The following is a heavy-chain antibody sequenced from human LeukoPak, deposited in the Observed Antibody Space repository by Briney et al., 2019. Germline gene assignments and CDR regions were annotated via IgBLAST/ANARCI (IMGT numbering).Heavy chain of an antibody. CDR3: ASERDSSSLI. CDR2: INHSGST. CDR1: GGSFSGYY. D-gene: IGHD6-6*01. Sequence: PSETLSLTCAVDGGSFSGYYWSWIRQPPGKGLEWIGEINHSGSTNYNPSLKSRVTISVDTSKNQFSLKLSSVTAADTAVYYCASERDSSSLIWGQGTMVTVSS. J-gene: IGHJ3*02. V-gene: IGHV4-34*01.